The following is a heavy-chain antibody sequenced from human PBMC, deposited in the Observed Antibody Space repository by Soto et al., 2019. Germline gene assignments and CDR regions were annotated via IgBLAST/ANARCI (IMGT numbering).Heavy chain of an antibody. CDR3: XXXXXXXXXXXXXXXDI. Sequence: QVQLVQSGAEVKKPGSSVKVSCKASGGTFSRHTVSWVRQAPGQGLEWMGRIIPNLEISNYAQKFQGRVTVTADKSTSTAYMELRSMXXEXXXXXXXXXXXXXXXXXXXXXXDIWGQGTMVTVSS. CDR2: IIPNLEIS. V-gene: IGHV1-69*02. J-gene: IGHJ3*02. CDR1: GGTFSRHT.